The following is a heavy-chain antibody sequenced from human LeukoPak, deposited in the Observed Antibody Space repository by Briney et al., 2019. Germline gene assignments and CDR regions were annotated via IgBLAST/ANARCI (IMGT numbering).Heavy chain of an antibody. Sequence: PGGSLRLSCAASGFTVSSNYMSWVRQAPGKGLEWVSVIYSGGSTYYADSVKGRFTISRDNSKNTLYLQMNSLRAEDTAVYYCAREKRDAYGTRFDYWGQGTLVTVSS. J-gene: IGHJ4*02. CDR3: AREKRDAYGTRFDY. CDR2: IYSGGST. V-gene: IGHV3-66*01. D-gene: IGHD3-16*01. CDR1: GFTVSSNY.